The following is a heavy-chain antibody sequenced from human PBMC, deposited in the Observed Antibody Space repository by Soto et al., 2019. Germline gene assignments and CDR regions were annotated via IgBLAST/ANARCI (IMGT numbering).Heavy chain of an antibody. CDR2: ISNSGGII. J-gene: IGHJ3*02. CDR1: GFTFSGYQ. D-gene: IGHD4-4*01. CDR3: ARDRMTDSYLGYI. V-gene: IGHV3-11*04. Sequence: GGSLRLSCAASGFTFSGYQMTWLRQAPGKGLEWISHISNSGGIIEYAESVKGRFSISRDNAKSSVYLQMNNLRAVDTAIYYSARDRMTDSYLGYIWGQGTMVTVSS.